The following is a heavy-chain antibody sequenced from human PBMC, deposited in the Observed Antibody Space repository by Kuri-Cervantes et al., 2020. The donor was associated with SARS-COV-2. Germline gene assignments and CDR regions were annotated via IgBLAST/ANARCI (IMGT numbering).Heavy chain of an antibody. V-gene: IGHV3-30*02. Sequence: GGSLRLSCAASGFTFSSYGMHWVRQAPGKGLEWVAFTRFNGSNAYYADSVKGRFTISKDNSNNTLYLQMNSLRAEDTAVYFCAKVGYSYGFYYLDYWGQGTLVTVSS. D-gene: IGHD5-18*01. J-gene: IGHJ4*02. CDR1: GFTFSSYG. CDR3: AKVGYSYGFYYLDY. CDR2: TRFNGSNA.